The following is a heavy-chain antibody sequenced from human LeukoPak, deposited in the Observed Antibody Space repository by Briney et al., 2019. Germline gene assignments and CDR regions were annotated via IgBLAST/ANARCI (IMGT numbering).Heavy chain of an antibody. CDR3: ARDLFDYYDSSGLAY. D-gene: IGHD3-22*01. V-gene: IGHV1-2*02. J-gene: IGHJ4*02. CDR1: GYTFTGYY. Sequence: ASVKVSCKASGYTFTGYYMHWVRQAPGQGLEWIGWINPNSGGTNYAQKFQGRVPMTRDTSISTAYMELSRLRSDDTAVYYCARDLFDYYDSSGLAYWGQGTLVTVSS. CDR2: INPNSGGT.